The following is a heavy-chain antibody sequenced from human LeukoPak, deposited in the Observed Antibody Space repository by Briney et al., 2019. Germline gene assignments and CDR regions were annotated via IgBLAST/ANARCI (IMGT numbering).Heavy chain of an antibody. V-gene: IGHV4-4*07. CDR1: GVSFSGYY. J-gene: IGHJ4*02. Sequence: PSETLSLTCTVSGVSFSGYYWSWIRQPAGKGLEWIGRIYTSGSTNYNPSLKSRVTISVDTSKSQFSLKLSSVTAADTAVYCCARVSSAGIWDYWGQGTLVTVSS. CDR2: IYTSGST. CDR3: ARVSSAGIWDY. D-gene: IGHD6-19*01.